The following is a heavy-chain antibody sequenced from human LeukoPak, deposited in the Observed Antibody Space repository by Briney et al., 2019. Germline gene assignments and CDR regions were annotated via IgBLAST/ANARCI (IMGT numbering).Heavy chain of an antibody. CDR2: ISGSSSYM. V-gene: IGHV3-21*01. CDR3: VREGLFY. J-gene: IGHJ4*02. D-gene: IGHD3-22*01. CDR1: GFTFSSYS. Sequence: PGGSLRLSCAASGFTFSSYSMNWVRQAPGKGLEWVSSISGSSSYMYYADSVKGRFTISRDNAKNSLYLQMNSLRAEDTAVYYCVREGLFYWGQGTLVTVSS.